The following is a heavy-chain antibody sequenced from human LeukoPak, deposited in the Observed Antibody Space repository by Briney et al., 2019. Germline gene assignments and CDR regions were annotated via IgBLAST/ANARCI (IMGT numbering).Heavy chain of an antibody. CDR2: ISSSSSYI. J-gene: IGHJ4*02. CDR1: RFTFSSYS. D-gene: IGHD6-13*01. Sequence: GGSLRLSCAASRFTFSSYSMNWVRQAPGKGLEWVSSISSSSSYIYYADSVKGRFTISRDNAKNSLYLQMNSLRAEDTAVYYCAQPHSSSWSPFDYWGQGTLVTVSS. CDR3: AQPHSSSWSPFDY. V-gene: IGHV3-21*01.